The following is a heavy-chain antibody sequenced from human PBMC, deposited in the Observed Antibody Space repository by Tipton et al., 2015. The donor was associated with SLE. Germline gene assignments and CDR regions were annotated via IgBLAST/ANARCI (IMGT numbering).Heavy chain of an antibody. CDR3: ASLKTRGYSYGYDY. V-gene: IGHV4-38-2*01. CDR1: GYSISSGYY. J-gene: IGHJ4*02. D-gene: IGHD5-18*01. CDR2: IYHSGST. Sequence: TLSLTCVVSGYSISSGYYWGWIRQPPGKGLEWIGSIYHSGSTYYNPSLKSRVTISVDTSKNQFSLKLSSVTAADTAVYYCASLKTRGYSYGYDYWGQGTLVTVSS.